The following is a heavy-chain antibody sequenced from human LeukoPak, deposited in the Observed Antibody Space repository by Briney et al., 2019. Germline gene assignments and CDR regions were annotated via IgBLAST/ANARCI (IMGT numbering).Heavy chain of an antibody. CDR3: ARLFDGSGLYDY. CDR2: IYYSGNT. CDR1: GGSITSSASY. Sequence: PSETLSLTCTVSGGSITSSASYWAWIRQPPGKGLEWIGIIYYSGNTYYNPSLKSRVTISVDPSKNQFSLELSSVTAADMAVYYCARLFDGSGLYDYWGQGTLVSVSS. J-gene: IGHJ4*02. V-gene: IGHV4-39*01. D-gene: IGHD3-10*01.